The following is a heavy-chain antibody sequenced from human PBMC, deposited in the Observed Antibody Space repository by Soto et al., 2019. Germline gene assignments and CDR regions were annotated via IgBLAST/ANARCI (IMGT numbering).Heavy chain of an antibody. D-gene: IGHD4-17*01. V-gene: IGHV4-4*07. CDR3: ARSPAYGDYANLDT. Sequence: SETLSLTCTVSGDSVSKYYWNWIRQPAGKGLEWIGRIHSTRSPNYNPSLKSRVTMSVDTSRNQFSLKLNLTSVTAADTAVYYCARSPAYGDYANLDTWGQGTLVT. J-gene: IGHJ5*02. CDR1: GDSVSKYY. CDR2: IHSTRSP.